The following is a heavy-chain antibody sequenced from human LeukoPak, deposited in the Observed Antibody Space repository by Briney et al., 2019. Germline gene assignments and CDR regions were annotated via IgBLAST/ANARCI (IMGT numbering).Heavy chain of an antibody. CDR3: ARDPLLWFGADV. J-gene: IGHJ6*02. CDR1: GGSFSSSSYY. Sequence: SETLSLTCSVSGGSFSSSSYYWGWIRQPPGKGLEWIGSISYSGSTFYNPSLKSRVTISVDTSKNHFSLKLSSVTAADTAVYYCARDPLLWFGADVWGQGTTVTVSS. CDR2: ISYSGST. D-gene: IGHD3-10*01. V-gene: IGHV4-39*02.